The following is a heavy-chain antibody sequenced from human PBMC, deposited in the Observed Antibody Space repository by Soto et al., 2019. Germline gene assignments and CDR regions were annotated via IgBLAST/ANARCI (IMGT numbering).Heavy chain of an antibody. J-gene: IGHJ4*02. CDR2: ISGSGDST. V-gene: IGHV3-23*01. Sequence: EVQLLESGGGLVQPGGSLRLSCAASGFSFSSYAMNWVRQAPGKGLEWVSVISGSGDSTYYADSVKGRFTISRDNSKNTLYLQMNSLRAEDTAVYYCAKRATGTDFDYWGQGTLVTVSS. CDR1: GFSFSSYA. CDR3: AKRATGTDFDY. D-gene: IGHD1-1*01.